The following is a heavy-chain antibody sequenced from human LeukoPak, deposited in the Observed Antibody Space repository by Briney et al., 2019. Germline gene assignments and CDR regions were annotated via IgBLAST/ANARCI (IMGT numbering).Heavy chain of an antibody. J-gene: IGHJ6*02. V-gene: IGHV3-30*03. D-gene: IGHD3-10*01. CDR3: ARDGLLWFGEFPNYYGMDV. Sequence: PGGSLRLSCAASGFTFSSYGMHWVRQAPGKGLEWVAVISYDGSNKYYADSVKGRFTISRDNAKNSLYLQMNSLRAEDTAVYYCARDGLLWFGEFPNYYGMDVWGQGTTVTVSS. CDR2: ISYDGSNK. CDR1: GFTFSSYG.